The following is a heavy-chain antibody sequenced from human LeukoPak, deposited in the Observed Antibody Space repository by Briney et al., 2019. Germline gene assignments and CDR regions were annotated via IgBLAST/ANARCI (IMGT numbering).Heavy chain of an antibody. CDR2: ISSSSSYI. V-gene: IGHV3-21*01. CDR3: ARARDFYGSGSPFYYYGMDV. Sequence: GGSLRLSCAASGFTFSSYSMNWVRQAPGKGLEWVSSISSSSSYIYYADSVKGRFTISRDNAKNSLYLQMNSLRAEDTAVYYCARARDFYGSGSPFYYYGMDVWGQGTTVTVSS. CDR1: GFTFSSYS. J-gene: IGHJ6*02. D-gene: IGHD3-10*01.